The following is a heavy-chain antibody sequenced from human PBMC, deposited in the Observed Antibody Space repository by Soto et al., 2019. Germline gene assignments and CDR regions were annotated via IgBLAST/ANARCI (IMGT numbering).Heavy chain of an antibody. Sequence: SETLSLTCTVSGGSLSSYYWTWIRQPPGKGLEWIGYICYSGSTNYNPSLKSRVTMSVDTSKNQFSLKLSSVTAADTAVYYCARGVPYSYGYVSWFDPWGQGTLVTVSS. D-gene: IGHD5-18*01. CDR1: GGSLSSYY. J-gene: IGHJ5*02. V-gene: IGHV4-59*01. CDR3: ARGVPYSYGYVSWFDP. CDR2: ICYSGST.